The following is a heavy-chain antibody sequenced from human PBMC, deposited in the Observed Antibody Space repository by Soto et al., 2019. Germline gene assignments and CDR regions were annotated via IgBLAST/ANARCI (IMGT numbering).Heavy chain of an antibody. CDR2: INSDGSST. CDR3: ARALVDYYDSSGYPRFDY. D-gene: IGHD3-22*01. J-gene: IGHJ4*02. Sequence: EVQLVESGGGLVQPGGSLRLSCAASGFTFSGYWMHWVRQAPGKGLVWVSRINSDGSSTSYADSVKGRFTISRDNAKHTLFLQMNSLRAEDTAVYYCARALVDYYDSSGYPRFDYWGQGTLVTVSS. V-gene: IGHV3-74*01. CDR1: GFTFSGYW.